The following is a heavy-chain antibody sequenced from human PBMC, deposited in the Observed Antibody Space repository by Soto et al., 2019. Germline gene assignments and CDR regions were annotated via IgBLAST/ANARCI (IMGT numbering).Heavy chain of an antibody. CDR1: GYTFSSYH. Sequence: ASVKVSCKASGYTFSSYHINWVRQAAGQGLEWMGWVNPNSGNTGYPQKFQGRVTMTRSTAISTAYMEVSSLTSEDTAVYYCVRIVAGTTYFDSWGQGTLVTVSS. CDR3: VRIVAGTTYFDS. V-gene: IGHV1-8*01. CDR2: VNPNSGNT. D-gene: IGHD5-12*01. J-gene: IGHJ4*02.